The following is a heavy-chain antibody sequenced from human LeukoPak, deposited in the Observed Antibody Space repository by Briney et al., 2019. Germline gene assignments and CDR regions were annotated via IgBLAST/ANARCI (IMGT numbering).Heavy chain of an antibody. CDR1: GGSISSGSYY. CDR3: ARDYQQYTAMVNGTGSSYYYYMDV. J-gene: IGHJ6*03. D-gene: IGHD5-18*01. Sequence: PSETLSLTCTVSGGSISSGSYYWSWIRQPAGKGLEWIGRIYTSGSTNYNPSLKSRVTISVDTSKNQFSLKLSSVTAADTAVYYCARDYQQYTAMVNGTGSSYYYYMDVWGKGTTVTISS. V-gene: IGHV4-61*02. CDR2: IYTSGST.